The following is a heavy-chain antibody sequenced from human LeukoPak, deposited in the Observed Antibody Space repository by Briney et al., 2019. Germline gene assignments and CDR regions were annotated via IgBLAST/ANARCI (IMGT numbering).Heavy chain of an antibody. V-gene: IGHV4-4*07. J-gene: IGHJ4*02. D-gene: IGHD3-10*01. CDR2: IYTSGST. CDR1: GGSTSSYY. CDR3: ARGGRGTMVRGSGEAFDY. Sequence: PSETLSLTCTVSGGSTSSYYWSWIRQPAGKGLEWIGRIYTSGSTNYNPSLKSRVTMSVDTSKNQFSLKLSSVTAAGTAVYYCARGGRGTMVRGSGEAFDYWGQGTLVTVSS.